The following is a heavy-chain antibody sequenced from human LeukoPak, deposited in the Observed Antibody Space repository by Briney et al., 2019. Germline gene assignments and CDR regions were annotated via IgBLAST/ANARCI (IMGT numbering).Heavy chain of an antibody. CDR1: GGTFSSYA. Sequence: ASVKVSCKASGGTFSSYAISWVRQAPGQGLEWMGGIILIFGTANYAQKFQGRVTITTDESTSTAYMELSSLRSEDTAVYYCARDPGYYDSSGYYDSYFDYWGQGTLVTVSS. V-gene: IGHV1-69*05. CDR3: ARDPGYYDSSGYYDSYFDY. D-gene: IGHD3-22*01. J-gene: IGHJ4*02. CDR2: IILIFGTA.